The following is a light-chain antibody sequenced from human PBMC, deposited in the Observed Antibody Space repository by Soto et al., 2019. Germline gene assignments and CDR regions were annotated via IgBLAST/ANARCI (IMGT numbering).Light chain of an antibody. CDR2: VAS. CDR1: QSIRNY. V-gene: IGKV1-39*01. Sequence: DIQMTQSPSSLSASVGDRVTITCRSSQSIRNYVNCYQQKPGKAHKFLIYVASTLQIGVPSRFSGSGSGTDFTLTITSLQPEDFSTYYCQQSFSSPYSFGPGTKLAIK. J-gene: IGKJ2*01. CDR3: QQSFSSPYS.